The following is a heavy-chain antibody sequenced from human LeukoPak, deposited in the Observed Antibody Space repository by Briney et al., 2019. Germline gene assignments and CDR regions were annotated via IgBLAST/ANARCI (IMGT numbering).Heavy chain of an antibody. CDR2: ISAYNGNT. D-gene: IGHD6-6*01. J-gene: IGHJ4*02. CDR3: ARDEYSSSSASDY. Sequence: ASVRVSFQPSGYTFTSYGISWVRQAPGQGLEWMGWISAYNGNTKYTEKLQGRVTMTTDTSTSTAYMELRSLRSDDTAVYYCARDEYSSSSASDYWGQGTLVTVSS. CDR1: GYTFTSYG. V-gene: IGHV1-18*01.